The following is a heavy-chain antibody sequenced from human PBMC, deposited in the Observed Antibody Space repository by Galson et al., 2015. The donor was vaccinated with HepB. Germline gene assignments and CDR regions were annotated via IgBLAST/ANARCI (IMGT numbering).Heavy chain of an antibody. CDR1: GFTFSSYS. CDR2: ISSSSSTI. J-gene: IGHJ4*02. Sequence: SLRLSCAASGFTFSSYSMNWVRQAPGKGLEWVSYISSSSSTIYYADSVKGRFTISRDNAKDSLYLQMNSLRAEDTAVYYCAREGGSSWYNFDYWGQGTLVTVSS. D-gene: IGHD6-13*01. CDR3: AREGGSSWYNFDY. V-gene: IGHV3-48*01.